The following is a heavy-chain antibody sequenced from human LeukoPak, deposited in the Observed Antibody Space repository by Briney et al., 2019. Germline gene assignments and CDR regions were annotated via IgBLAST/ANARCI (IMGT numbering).Heavy chain of an antibody. CDR2: INQDGSQT. V-gene: IGHV3-7*01. CDR1: GFSFSSYW. D-gene: IGHD3-10*02. Sequence: PGGSLRLSCAASGFSFSSYWMSWVRQAPGKGLEWVANINQDGSQTYYVGSVKGRFTISRDNAKNALYLQMNSLRAEDTAVYYCAELGITMIGGVWGKGTTVTISS. J-gene: IGHJ6*04. CDR3: AELGITMIGGV.